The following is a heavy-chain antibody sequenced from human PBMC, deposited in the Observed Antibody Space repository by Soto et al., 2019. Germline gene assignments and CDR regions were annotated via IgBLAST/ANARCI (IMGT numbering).Heavy chain of an antibody. CDR2: IYPGDSDA. V-gene: IGHV5-51*01. CDR3: ARQGGEYNTLSDY. Sequence: PGESLKISCKGPGYTFSKYWIGWVRQTPGKGLEWMGLIYPGDSDARYSPSFEGQVTFSVTKSINTAYLQWNSLKASDTAMYYCARQGGEYNTLSDYWGQGTLVTVSS. J-gene: IGHJ4*02. CDR1: GYTFSKYW. D-gene: IGHD3-10*01.